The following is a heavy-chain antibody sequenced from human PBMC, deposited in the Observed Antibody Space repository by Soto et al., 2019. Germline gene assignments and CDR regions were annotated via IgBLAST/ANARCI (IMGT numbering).Heavy chain of an antibody. D-gene: IGHD1-20*01. CDR1: GGTFSSYA. Sequence: SVKVSCKASGGTFSSYAISWVRQAPGQGLEWMGGIIPIFGTANYAQKFQGRVTITADESTSTAYMELSSLRSEDTAVYYCARDGATNWNDRYNWFDPWGQGTLVTVSS. CDR2: IIPIFGTA. V-gene: IGHV1-69*13. CDR3: ARDGATNWNDRYNWFDP. J-gene: IGHJ5*02.